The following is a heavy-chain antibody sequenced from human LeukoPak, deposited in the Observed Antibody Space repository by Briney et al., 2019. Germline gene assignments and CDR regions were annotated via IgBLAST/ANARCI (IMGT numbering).Heavy chain of an antibody. CDR3: ARLTRWSLDY. Sequence: SETLSLTCTVSSGSISSSSYYWGWLRQPPGKGLDWIGNIYYSGSPYYNPSFKSRVTISVDTSKNQFSLKLSSVTAADTAVYYCARLTRWSLDYWGQGTLVTVSS. CDR1: SGSISSSSYY. J-gene: IGHJ4*02. D-gene: IGHD2-15*01. CDR2: IYYSGSP. V-gene: IGHV4-39*07.